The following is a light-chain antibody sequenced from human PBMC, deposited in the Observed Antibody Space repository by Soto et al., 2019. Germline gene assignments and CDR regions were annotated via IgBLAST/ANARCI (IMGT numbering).Light chain of an antibody. V-gene: IGLV2-11*01. CDR3: FSYAGSWV. J-gene: IGLJ3*02. CDR1: SSDVGGYNY. Sequence: QSVLTQPRSVSGSPGQSVTISCTGTSSDVGGYNYVSWYQQHPGKAPKLMIYDVSKRPSGVPDRFSGSKSGNTASLTISGLQAEDEADYYCFSYAGSWVFGGGTKLTVL. CDR2: DVS.